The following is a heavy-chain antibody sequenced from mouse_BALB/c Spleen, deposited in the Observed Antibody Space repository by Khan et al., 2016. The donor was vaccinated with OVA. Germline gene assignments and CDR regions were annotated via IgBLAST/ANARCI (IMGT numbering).Heavy chain of an antibody. CDR1: GYTFTNYV. D-gene: IGHD1-1*01. V-gene: IGHV1S136*01. Sequence: VQLQQSGPELVKPGASVKMSCKASGYTFTNYVMNWVQQRPGQGLEWIGYINPYNDGNYYCEKFKGKATMTSDNSSTTAYMELSSLTSEDSAVYYCARYASSAYYAMDYWGQGTSVTVSS. J-gene: IGHJ4*01. CDR2: INPYNDGN. CDR3: ARYASSAYYAMDY.